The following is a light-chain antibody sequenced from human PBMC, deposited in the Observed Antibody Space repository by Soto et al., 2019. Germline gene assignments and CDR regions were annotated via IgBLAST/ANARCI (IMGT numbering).Light chain of an antibody. V-gene: IGLV1-40*01. CDR1: SSNIGAGYA. J-gene: IGLJ2*01. CDR3: QSFDSSLSGSV. Sequence: QSVLTQPPSLSGAPGQRVTISCTGSSSNIGAGYAVHWYQQLPGTAPKLLIYGNTNRPSGVPDRFSGSKSGTSASLAITGLQAEDEADYYCQSFDSSLSGSVFGGGTQLTVL. CDR2: GNT.